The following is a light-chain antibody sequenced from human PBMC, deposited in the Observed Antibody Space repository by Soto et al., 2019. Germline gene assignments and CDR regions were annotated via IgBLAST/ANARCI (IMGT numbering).Light chain of an antibody. J-gene: IGKJ1*01. CDR1: RSLNSW. Sequence: DIQMTPSPSTLSASVGDRVTITCRASRSLNSWLAWYQQKPGKAPKLLFYKASSLESGVPSRFSASGSGTEFTLTISSLQPDDFATYYCQQYNSYPWTFGQGTKVEIK. CDR3: QQYNSYPWT. V-gene: IGKV1-5*03. CDR2: KAS.